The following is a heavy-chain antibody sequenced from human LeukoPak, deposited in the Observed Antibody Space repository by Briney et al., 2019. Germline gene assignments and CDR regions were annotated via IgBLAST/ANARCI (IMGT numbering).Heavy chain of an antibody. CDR2: IYSSGST. CDR3: ARVCDLPGSAAAGTLYYFDY. Sequence: SETLSLTCTVSGGSISSYYWSWIRQPAGKGLEGIRRIYSSGSTNYNPSLKSRVTMSVDTSKNHFSLQRSLVTAAHTAVYYCARVCDLPGSAAAGTLYYFDYWGQGTLVTVSS. V-gene: IGHV4-4*07. J-gene: IGHJ4*02. CDR1: GGSISSYY. D-gene: IGHD6-13*01.